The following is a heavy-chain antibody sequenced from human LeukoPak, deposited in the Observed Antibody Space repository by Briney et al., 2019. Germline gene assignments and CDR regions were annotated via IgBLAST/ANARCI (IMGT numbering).Heavy chain of an antibody. J-gene: IGHJ4*02. CDR2: IYYSGST. V-gene: IGHV4-59*01. CDR3: ARVGVAGAYYFDY. Sequence: SETLSLTCTVSGGSISSYYWSWIRQPPRKGLEWIGYIYYSGSTNYNPSLKSRVTISVDTSKNQFSLKLSSVTAADTAVYYCARVGVAGAYYFDYWGQGTLVTVSS. D-gene: IGHD6-19*01. CDR1: GGSISSYY.